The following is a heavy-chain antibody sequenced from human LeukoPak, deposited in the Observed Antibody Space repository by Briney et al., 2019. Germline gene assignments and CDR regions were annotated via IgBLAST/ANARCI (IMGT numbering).Heavy chain of an antibody. CDR1: GYTFTSYD. J-gene: IGHJ5*02. CDR3: ARGSFVVVPADSFDP. CDR2: MNPNSGNT. V-gene: IGHV1-8*01. D-gene: IGHD2-2*01. Sequence: ASVKVSCKASGYTFTSYDINWVRQATGQGLEWMGWMNPNSGNTGYAQKFQGRVTMTRNTSISTAYMELSSLRSEDTAVYYCARGSFVVVPADSFDPWGQGTLVTVSS.